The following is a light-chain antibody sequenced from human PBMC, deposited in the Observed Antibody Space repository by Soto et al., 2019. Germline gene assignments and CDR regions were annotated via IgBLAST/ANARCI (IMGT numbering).Light chain of an antibody. CDR3: QQYGGSPIT. CDR1: QSVGRDY. J-gene: IGKJ5*01. V-gene: IGKV3-20*01. CDR2: NAS. Sequence: EIVLTQSPATLSLSPGERATLSCRASQSVGRDYLAWYQQKPGQAPRVVIYNASNRASGIPDRFSGSGSGTDFTLTITRLEPEDFALYYCQQYGGSPITFGLGTRLEIK.